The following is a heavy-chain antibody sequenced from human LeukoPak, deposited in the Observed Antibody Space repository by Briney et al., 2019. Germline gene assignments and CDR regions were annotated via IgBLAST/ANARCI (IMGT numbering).Heavy chain of an antibody. CDR3: AKDVVSGDHSYFDY. J-gene: IGHJ4*02. V-gene: IGHV3-23*01. CDR2: ISGSGGST. CDR1: GFTFSSYA. Sequence: GGSLRLSCAASGFTFSSYAMSWVRQAPGKGLEWVSAISGSGGSTYYADSVKGRFTISRDNSRNTLYLQMNSLRAEDTAVYYCAKDVVSGDHSYFDYWGQGTLVTVSS. D-gene: IGHD4-17*01.